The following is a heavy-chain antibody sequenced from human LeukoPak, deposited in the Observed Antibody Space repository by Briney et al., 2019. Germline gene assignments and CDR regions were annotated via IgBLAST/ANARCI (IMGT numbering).Heavy chain of an antibody. Sequence: SQTLSLTCTVSGGSISSGGYYWSWFRQHPGRGLGWIGSIYYSGSPYSNPSLKGRATISLDTSKNQFSLKLTSVTAADTAVYYCARDKGYYDGSGYMKAFDIWGQGTMVTVFS. CDR3: ARDKGYYDGSGYMKAFDI. V-gene: IGHV4-31*03. CDR1: GGSISSGGYY. CDR2: IYYSGSP. D-gene: IGHD3-22*01. J-gene: IGHJ3*02.